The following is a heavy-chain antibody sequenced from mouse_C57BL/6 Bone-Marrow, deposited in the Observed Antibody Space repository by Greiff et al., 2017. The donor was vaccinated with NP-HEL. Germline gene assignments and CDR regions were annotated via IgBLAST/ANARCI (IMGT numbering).Heavy chain of an antibody. CDR2: IDPSDSYT. Sequence: QVKLQQPGAELVMPGASVKLSCKASGYTFTSYWMHWVKQRPGQGLEWIGEIDPSDSYTNYNQKFKGKSTLTVDKSSSTAYMQLSSLTSEDSAVYYCARKDLGRDWYFDVWGTGTTVTVSS. CDR1: GYTFTSYW. V-gene: IGHV1-69*01. J-gene: IGHJ1*03. CDR3: ARKDLGRDWYFDV. D-gene: IGHD4-1*01.